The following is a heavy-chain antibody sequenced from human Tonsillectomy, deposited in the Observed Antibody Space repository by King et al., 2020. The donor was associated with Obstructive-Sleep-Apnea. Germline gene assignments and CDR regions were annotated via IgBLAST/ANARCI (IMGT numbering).Heavy chain of an antibody. CDR2: IYSGGST. D-gene: IGHD3-10*01. Sequence: VQLVESGGGLVQPGGSLRLSCAASGFTVSSNYMSWVRQAPGKGLEWVSGIYSGGSTYYADAVKGRFTISRDNSKHTLYLQMNSLRAEDTAVYYCARAITYDYGSGSSDYWGQGTLVTVSS. CDR1: GFTVSSNY. V-gene: IGHV3-66*01. J-gene: IGHJ4*02. CDR3: ARAITYDYGSGSSDY.